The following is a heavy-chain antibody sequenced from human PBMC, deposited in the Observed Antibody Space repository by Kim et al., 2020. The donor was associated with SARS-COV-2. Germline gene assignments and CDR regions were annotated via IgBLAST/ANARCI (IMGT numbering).Heavy chain of an antibody. Sequence: NYAQKLQGRVTMTTDTSTSTAYMELRSLRSDDTAVYYCARGGAVAGTLNYWGQGTLVTVSS. J-gene: IGHJ4*02. V-gene: IGHV1-18*01. D-gene: IGHD6-19*01. CDR3: ARGGAVAGTLNY.